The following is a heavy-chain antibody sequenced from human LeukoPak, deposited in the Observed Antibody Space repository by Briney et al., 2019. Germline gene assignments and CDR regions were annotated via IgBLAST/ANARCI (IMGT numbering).Heavy chain of an antibody. CDR2: MNPNSGNT. D-gene: IGHD6-13*01. CDR3: ARRTIAAAGSDFDY. Sequence: GVSVKVSCKASGYTFTSYDINWVRQATGQGREWMGWMNPNSGNTGCAQKFQGRVTMTRNTSISTAYMELSSLRSEDTAVYYCARRTIAAAGSDFDYWGQGTLVTVSS. V-gene: IGHV1-8*01. CDR1: GYTFTSYD. J-gene: IGHJ4*02.